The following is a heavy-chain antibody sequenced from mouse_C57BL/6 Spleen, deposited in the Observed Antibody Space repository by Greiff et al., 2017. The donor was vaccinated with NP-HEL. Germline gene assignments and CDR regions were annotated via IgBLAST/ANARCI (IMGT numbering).Heavy chain of an antibody. Sequence: VQLKESGPGLVKPSQSLSLTCSVTGYSITSGYYWNWIRQFPGNKLEWMGYISYDGSNNYNPSLKNRISITRDTSKNQFFLKLNSVTTEDTATYYCARDRPYYDYDGSYAMDYWGQGTSVTVSS. CDR2: ISYDGSN. CDR1: GYSITSGYY. V-gene: IGHV3-6*01. CDR3: ARDRPYYDYDGSYAMDY. D-gene: IGHD2-4*01. J-gene: IGHJ4*01.